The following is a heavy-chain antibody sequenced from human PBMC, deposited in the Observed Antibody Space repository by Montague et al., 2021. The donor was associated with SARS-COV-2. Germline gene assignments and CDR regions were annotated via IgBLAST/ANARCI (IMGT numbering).Heavy chain of an antibody. V-gene: IGHV4-34*01. CDR2: INQSGRT. Sequence: SETLSLTCAVYGGSFSGYYWSWIRQPPEKGLEWIGEINQSGRTSNDPSLKSRVIISVDTSKNQFSLKLSSVTAADTAVYYCARRGRSVWGVTVSAELDYWGQGILVIVSS. D-gene: IGHD3-10*01. CDR1: GGSFSGYY. J-gene: IGHJ4*02. CDR3: ARRGRSVWGVTVSAELDY.